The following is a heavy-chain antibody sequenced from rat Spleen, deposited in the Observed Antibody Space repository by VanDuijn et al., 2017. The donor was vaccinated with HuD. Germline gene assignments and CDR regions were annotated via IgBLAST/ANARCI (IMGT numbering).Heavy chain of an antibody. Sequence: EVQLVESGGGFVQPGRSLKFSCVASGFTFRDYAMAWVRQAPKKGLEWVATILYDTTNTYYRNSVRGRFTISRDNAKSTLYLQMDSLRSEDTATYYCARAYNNPGDYWGQGVMVTVSS. CDR1: GFTFRDYA. D-gene: IGHD1-4*01. V-gene: IGHV5-17*01. CDR3: ARAYNNPGDY. J-gene: IGHJ2*01. CDR2: ILYDTTNT.